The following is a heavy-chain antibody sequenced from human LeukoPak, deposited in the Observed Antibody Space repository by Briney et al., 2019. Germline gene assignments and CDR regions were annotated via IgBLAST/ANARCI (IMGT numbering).Heavy chain of an antibody. CDR2: IYYSGST. CDR3: ARGRLIYCSSTSCYRSNWFDP. Sequence: SQTLSLTCTVSGGSISSGDYYWSWIRQPPGKGLEWIGYIYYSGSTYYNPSLKSRVTISVDTSKNQFSLKLSSVTAADTAVYYCARGRLIYCSSTSCYRSNWFDPWGQGTPVTVSS. J-gene: IGHJ5*02. V-gene: IGHV4-30-4*08. CDR1: GGSISSGDYY. D-gene: IGHD2-2*01.